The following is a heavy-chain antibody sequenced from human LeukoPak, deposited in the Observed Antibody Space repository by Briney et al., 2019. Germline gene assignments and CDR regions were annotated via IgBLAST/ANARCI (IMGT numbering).Heavy chain of an antibody. CDR3: ARVPPHYYDSSGYYPEPTFDY. V-gene: IGHV4-34*01. D-gene: IGHD3-22*01. CDR2: INHSGST. Sequence: SETLSLTCAVYGGSFSAYYWSWIRQPPGKGLEWIGEINHSGSTNYNPSLKSRVTISVDMSKNQFPLKLSSVTAADTAVYYCARVPPHYYDSSGYYPEPTFDYWGQGTLVTVSS. J-gene: IGHJ4*02. CDR1: GGSFSAYY.